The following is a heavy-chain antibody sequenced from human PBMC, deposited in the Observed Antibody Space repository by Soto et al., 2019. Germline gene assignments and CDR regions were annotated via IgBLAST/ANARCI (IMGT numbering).Heavy chain of an antibody. V-gene: IGHV3-9*01. CDR2: ISWNSGKT. CDR1: GFICDDYA. Sequence: SLRLSCAISGFICDDYAMHWVRQATGKGLEWVSGISWNSGKTGYADSVKGRFTISRDNAKNSLYLQMNSLRTEDTALYYCAKGSDYDFSGYFIFDYWGQGTLVTVSS. CDR3: AKGSDYDFSGYFIFDY. J-gene: IGHJ4*02. D-gene: IGHD3-22*01.